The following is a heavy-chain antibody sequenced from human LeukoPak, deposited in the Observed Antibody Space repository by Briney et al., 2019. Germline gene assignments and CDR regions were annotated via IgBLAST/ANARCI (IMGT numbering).Heavy chain of an antibody. CDR2: ISGDSRYI. CDR1: GFTFSSYS. J-gene: IGHJ4*02. D-gene: IGHD2-2*01. CDR3: ARAPTVLVGYCSSSSCQADY. Sequence: PGGSLRLSCAASGFTFSSYSMNWVRQAPGKGLEWVSAISGDSRYIYYADSVRGRFTISRDNAENSLYLQMHSLRVEDTAVYYCARAPTVLVGYCSSSSCQADYWGQGTLVSVSS. V-gene: IGHV3-21*01.